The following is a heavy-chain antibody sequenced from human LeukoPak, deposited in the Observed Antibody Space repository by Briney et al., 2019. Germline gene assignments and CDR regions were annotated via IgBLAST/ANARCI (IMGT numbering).Heavy chain of an antibody. J-gene: IGHJ4*02. V-gene: IGHV5-10-1*01. CDR1: GYIFTSYW. CDR3: ARTLLLSTPYYFDY. D-gene: IGHD2/OR15-2a*01. CDR2: IDPSDSYT. Sequence: GESLKISCKGSGYIFTSYWISWVRQLPGKGLEWMGRIDPSDSYTNYSPSFQGHVTISADKSTSTAYLQWSSLKASDTAMYYCARTLLLSTPYYFDYWGQGTLVTVSS.